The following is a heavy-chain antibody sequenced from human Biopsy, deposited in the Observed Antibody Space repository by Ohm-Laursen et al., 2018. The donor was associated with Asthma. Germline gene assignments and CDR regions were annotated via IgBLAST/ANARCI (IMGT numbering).Heavy chain of an antibody. Sequence: SLRLSCTASGFTFGDYWMSWVRQVPGRGLEWVANIKHDGSENNHVDSLKGRFTISRDNAKNSLYLQMNSLRAEDTAVYYCARTFHFWSPYHAEHYQLWGQGMLVTVSS. CDR3: ARTFHFWSPYHAEHYQL. D-gene: IGHD3-3*02. CDR2: IKHDGSEN. J-gene: IGHJ1*01. V-gene: IGHV3-7*01. CDR1: GFTFGDYW.